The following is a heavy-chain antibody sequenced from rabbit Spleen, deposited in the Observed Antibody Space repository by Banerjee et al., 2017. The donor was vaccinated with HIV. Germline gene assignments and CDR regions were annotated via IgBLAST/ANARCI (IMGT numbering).Heavy chain of an antibody. CDR3: ARDLTGVIGWNFDF. J-gene: IGHJ3*01. V-gene: IGHV1S40*01. Sequence: QSLEESGGGLVQPEGSLALTCKASGFSFSSSDYICWVRQAPGKGLEWISCIAGSSSGFTYSATWAKGRFTISKTSSTTVTLQMTSLTVADTAIYFCARDLTGVIGWNFDFWGQGTLVTVS. CDR1: GFSFSSSDY. D-gene: IGHD1-1*01. CDR2: IAGSSSGFT.